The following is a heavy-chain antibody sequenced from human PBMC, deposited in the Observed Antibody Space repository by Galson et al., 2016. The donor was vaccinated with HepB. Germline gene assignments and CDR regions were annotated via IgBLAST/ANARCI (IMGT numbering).Heavy chain of an antibody. J-gene: IGHJ4*02. CDR2: ISSSSIYM. Sequence: SLRLSCAASGFTFRSYNMNWVRQAPGKGLEWVSSISSSSIYMYYADSVKGRFTISRDNAKNSLYLQMNSLRDEDTAVYYCAREKTATIDYWGQGTLVTVSS. CDR3: AREKTATIDY. D-gene: IGHD5-18*01. CDR1: GFTFRSYN. V-gene: IGHV3-21*01.